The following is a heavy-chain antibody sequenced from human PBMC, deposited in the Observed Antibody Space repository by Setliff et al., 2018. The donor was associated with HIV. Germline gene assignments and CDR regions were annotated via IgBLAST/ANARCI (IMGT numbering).Heavy chain of an antibody. CDR1: GYSFGDYY. V-gene: IGHV1-46*01. CDR3: ARVYCSIASCYDEYYFDY. J-gene: IGHJ4*02. D-gene: IGHD2-2*01. Sequence: ASVKVSCKSSGYSFGDYYIHRVRQAPGQGLEWMGVINPAGGNSHYAQKFQGRVTVTRDASTSTVYMDLSSLRSDDTAVYFCARVYCSIASCYDEYYFDYWGQGTLVTVSS. CDR2: INPAGGNS.